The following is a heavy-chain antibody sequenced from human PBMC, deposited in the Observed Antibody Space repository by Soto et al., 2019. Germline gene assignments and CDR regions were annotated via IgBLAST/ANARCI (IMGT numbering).Heavy chain of an antibody. CDR2: ISGSCGST. CDR1: RFTLNSYA. J-gene: IGHJ5*02. D-gene: IGHD1-1*01. V-gene: IGHV3-23*01. Sequence: GGTMRLSCAASRFTLNSYAKSWDRQAPGKGLERVSAISGSCGSTYYADSVKGRLTISRDNSKNTPYLQMHSQRAEDTALYYLARGPQYMGWFVPWGQGTLVTVFS. CDR3: ARGPQYMGWFVP.